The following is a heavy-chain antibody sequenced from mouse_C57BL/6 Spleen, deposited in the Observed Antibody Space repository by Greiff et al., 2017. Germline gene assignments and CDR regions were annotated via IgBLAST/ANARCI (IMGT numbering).Heavy chain of an antibody. V-gene: IGHV5-17*01. Sequence: EVMLVESGGGLVKPGGSLKLSCAASGFTFSDYGMHWVRQAPEKGLEWVAYISSCSSTIYYADTVKGRFTFSRDNAKNTLFLQMTSLTSEDTALYYVARVIYYDYYAGYYYVMDYWGQGTSVTVSS. J-gene: IGHJ4*01. CDR3: ARVIYYDYYAGYYYVMDY. CDR2: ISSCSSTI. CDR1: GFTFSDYG. D-gene: IGHD2-4*01.